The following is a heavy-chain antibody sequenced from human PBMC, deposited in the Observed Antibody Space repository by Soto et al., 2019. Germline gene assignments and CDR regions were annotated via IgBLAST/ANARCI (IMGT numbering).Heavy chain of an antibody. CDR1: GFSLTTSGVG. CDR2: IYWDADK. V-gene: IGHV2-5*02. D-gene: IGHD3-3*01. CDR3: AHRVLRMVFGFVTTTAIDFDF. J-gene: IGHJ4*02. Sequence: QITLNESGPTQVKPRQTLTLTCTFSGFSLTTSGVGVGWIRQSPGKAPEWLALIYWDADKRYSPSRKSRLTITKDTSKNQVVLTMADLDPADTATSYCAHRVLRMVFGFVTTTAIDFDFWGQGTPVAVSS.